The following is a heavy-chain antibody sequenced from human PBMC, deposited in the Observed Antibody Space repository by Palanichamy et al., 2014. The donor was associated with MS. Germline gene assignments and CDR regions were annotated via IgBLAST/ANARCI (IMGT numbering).Heavy chain of an antibody. CDR3: ARVGKSDINCSGGSCLYPNWFDP. Sequence: VQLQESGPGLVKPSETLSLTCTVSGGSISSYYWSWIRQPPGKGLEWIGYIYYSGSTNYNPSLKSRVTISVDTSKNQFSLKLSSVTAADTAVYYCARVGKSDINCSGGSCLYPNWFDPWGQGTLVTVSS. D-gene: IGHD2-15*01. J-gene: IGHJ5*02. CDR2: IYYSGST. CDR1: GGSISSYY. V-gene: IGHV4-59*01.